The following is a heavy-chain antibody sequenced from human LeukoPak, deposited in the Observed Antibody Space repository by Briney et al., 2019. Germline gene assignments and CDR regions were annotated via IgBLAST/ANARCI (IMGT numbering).Heavy chain of an antibody. CDR2: IYHSGST. D-gene: IGHD3-22*01. CDR3: ARGGSQLDYYDSSGYPLDY. J-gene: IGHJ4*02. Sequence: SQTLSLTCAVSGGSISSGGYSWSWIRQPPGKGLEWIGYIYHSGSTYYNPSLKSRVTISVDRSKNLFSLKLSSVTAADTAVYYCARGGSQLDYYDSSGYPLDYWGQGTLVTVSS. CDR1: GGSISSGGYS. V-gene: IGHV4-30-2*01.